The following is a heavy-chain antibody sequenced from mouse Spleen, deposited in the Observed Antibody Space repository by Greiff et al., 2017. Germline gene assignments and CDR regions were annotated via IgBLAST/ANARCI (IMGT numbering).Heavy chain of an antibody. CDR2: IYPRSGNT. CDR3: ANYGDNVGAMDY. D-gene: IGHD2-13*01. Sequence: QVQLKESGAELARPGASVKLSCKASGYTFTSYGISWVKQRTGQGLEWIGEIYPRSGNTYYNEKFKGKATLTADKSSSTAYMELRSLTSEDSAVYFCANYGDNVGAMDYWGQGTSVTVSS. CDR1: GYTFTSYG. V-gene: IGHV1-81*01. J-gene: IGHJ4*01.